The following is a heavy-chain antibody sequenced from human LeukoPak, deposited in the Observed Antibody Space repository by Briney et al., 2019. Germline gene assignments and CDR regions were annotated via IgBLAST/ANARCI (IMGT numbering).Heavy chain of an antibody. CDR3: ARDLGYFDSLNDY. CDR1: GFTFSSYA. D-gene: IGHD3-9*01. CDR2: ISGSGGST. Sequence: PGGSLRLSCAASGFTFSSYAMSWVRQAPGKGLEWVSAISGSGGSTYYADSVKGRFTISRDNAKNTLYLQMNSLRAEDTAVYYCARDLGYFDSLNDYWGQGTLVTVSS. V-gene: IGHV3-23*01. J-gene: IGHJ4*02.